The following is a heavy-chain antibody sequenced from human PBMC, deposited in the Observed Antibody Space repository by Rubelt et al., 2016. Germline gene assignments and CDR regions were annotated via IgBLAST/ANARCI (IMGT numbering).Heavy chain of an antibody. J-gene: IGHJ4*02. CDR3: ARLLMVRGVKIYYFDY. CDR2: IYYSGST. CDR1: GGSISSGGYY. D-gene: IGHD3-10*01. V-gene: IGHV4-31*03. Sequence: TLSLTCTVSGGSISSGGYYWSWIRQHPGKGLEWIGYIYYSGSTYYNPSLESRVTISVDTSKNQFSLKLSSVTAADTAVYYCARLLMVRGVKIYYFDYWGQGTLVTVSS.